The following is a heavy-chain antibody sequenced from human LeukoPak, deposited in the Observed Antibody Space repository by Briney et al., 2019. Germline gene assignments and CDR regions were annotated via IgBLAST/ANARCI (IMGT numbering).Heavy chain of an antibody. CDR3: AKLQFSGSYSAAFDI. D-gene: IGHD1-26*01. V-gene: IGHV3-33*06. J-gene: IGHJ3*02. CDR2: IWYDGSNK. CDR1: GFTCSSYG. Sequence: GGSLRLSCAASGFTCSSYGMHWVRQAPGKGLEWVAVIWYDGSNKYYADSVKGRFTISRDNSKNTLYLQMNSLRAEDTAVYYCAKLQFSGSYSAAFDIWGQGTMVTVSS.